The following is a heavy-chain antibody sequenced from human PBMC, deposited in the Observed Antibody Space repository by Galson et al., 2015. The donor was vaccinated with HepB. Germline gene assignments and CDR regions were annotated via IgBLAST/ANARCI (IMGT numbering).Heavy chain of an antibody. D-gene: IGHD1-26*01. V-gene: IGHV3-21*01. J-gene: IGHJ3*02. CDR3: ARDQVVGVSDAFDI. Sequence: SLRLSCAASGFTFSSYSMNWVRQAPGKGLEWVSSISSSSSYIYYADSVKGRFTISRDNAKNSLYLQMNSLRAEDTAVYYCARDQVVGVSDAFDIWGQGTMVTVSS. CDR1: GFTFSSYS. CDR2: ISSSSSYI.